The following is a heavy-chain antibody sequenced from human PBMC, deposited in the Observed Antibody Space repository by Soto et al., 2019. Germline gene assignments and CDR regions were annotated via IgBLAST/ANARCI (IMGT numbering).Heavy chain of an antibody. D-gene: IGHD2-2*01. Sequence: EVQLVESGGGLVKPGGSLRLSCAASGFTFSSYSMNWVRQAPGKGLEWVSSISSSSSYIYYADSVKGRFTISRDNAKNSLYLQMNSLRAEDTAVYYCARTPGFLGYCSSTSCPYGMAVWGQGTTVTGSS. CDR3: ARTPGFLGYCSSTSCPYGMAV. V-gene: IGHV3-21*01. CDR1: GFTFSSYS. CDR2: ISSSSSYI. J-gene: IGHJ6*02.